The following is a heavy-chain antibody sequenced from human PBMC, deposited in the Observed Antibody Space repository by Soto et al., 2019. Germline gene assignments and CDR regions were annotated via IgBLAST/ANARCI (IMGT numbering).Heavy chain of an antibody. D-gene: IGHD6-13*01. CDR3: ARQQSDDFDV. CDR1: GFTFSDYD. Sequence: PGGSLRLSCAASGFTFSDYDMSWIRQAPGKGLEWVAYISSGGGTIYYADSVKGRFAIYRDNAKDSLYVQMNSPRAEDTAVYYCARQQSDDFDVWGQGTMVTVSS. J-gene: IGHJ3*01. CDR2: ISSGGGTI. V-gene: IGHV3-11*01.